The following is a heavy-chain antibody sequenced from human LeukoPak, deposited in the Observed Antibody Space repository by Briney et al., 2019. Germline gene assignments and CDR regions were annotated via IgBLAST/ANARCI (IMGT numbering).Heavy chain of an antibody. CDR3: ARGHYGDYGFNPTK. V-gene: IGHV4-30-4*01. CDR2: IYYSGST. J-gene: IGHJ4*02. D-gene: IGHD4-17*01. Sequence: SETLSLTCTVSGGSISSGDYYWSWIRQPPGKGLEWIGYIYYSGSTYYNPSLKSRVTISVDTSKNQFSLKLSSVTAADTAVYYCARGHYGDYGFNPTKWGQGTLVTVSS. CDR1: GGSISSGDYY.